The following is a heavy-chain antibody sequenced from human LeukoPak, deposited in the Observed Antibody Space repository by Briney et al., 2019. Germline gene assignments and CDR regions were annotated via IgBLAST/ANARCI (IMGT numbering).Heavy chain of an antibody. D-gene: IGHD1-26*01. CDR3: ARHEYSGSYYGLSWFDP. V-gene: IGHV4-39*01. CDR2: IYYNEYT. Sequence: SETLSLTCTVSGDSISSITYYWGWIRQPPGKGLEWIGSIYYNEYTYYNPSLKSRVTISVDTSKNQFSLKLSSVTAADTAVYYCARHEYSGSYYGLSWFDPWGPGTLVTVSS. CDR1: GDSISSITYY. J-gene: IGHJ5*02.